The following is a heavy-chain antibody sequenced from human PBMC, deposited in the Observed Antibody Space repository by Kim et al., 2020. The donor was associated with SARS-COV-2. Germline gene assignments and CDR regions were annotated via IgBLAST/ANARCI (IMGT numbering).Heavy chain of an antibody. CDR3: ALEQFFRAHDGFDI. CDR2: ISVDGSNR. V-gene: IGHV3-30*03. CDR1: GFTFSRHG. J-gene: IGHJ3*02. Sequence: GGSLRLSCAASGFTFSRHGMHWVRQALGKGLEWVASISVDGSNRNYADSVKGRFTISRDNSKNTLYVQMNSLRPEDTAVYYCALEQFFRAHDGFDIWGQGTVVTVSS. D-gene: IGHD6-6*01.